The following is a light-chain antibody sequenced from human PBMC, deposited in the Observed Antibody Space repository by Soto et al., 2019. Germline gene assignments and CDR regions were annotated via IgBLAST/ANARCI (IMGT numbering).Light chain of an antibody. J-gene: IGLJ3*02. CDR2: DNN. Sequence: QSVLTQPPSVSAAPGQKVTISCSGSSSNIGSNLVSWYRQLPGTAPTFLIFDNNKRPSGIPDRFSGSKSGTSATLGITGLQTGDEAVYYCGTWDSSLSAWLFGGGTKLTVL. CDR3: GTWDSSLSAWL. V-gene: IGLV1-51*01. CDR1: SSNIGSNL.